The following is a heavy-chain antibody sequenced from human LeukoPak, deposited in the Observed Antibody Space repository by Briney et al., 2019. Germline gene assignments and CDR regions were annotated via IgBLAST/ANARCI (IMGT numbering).Heavy chain of an antibody. J-gene: IGHJ4*02. V-gene: IGHV1-8*01. Sequence: GSSVKVSCKASGYTFTRYDINWVRQATGQGLEWMGWMNPNSGNTGYAQKFQGRVTMTRNTSISTAYMELSSLRSEDTAVYYCARASGWVDFDYWGQGTLVTVSS. D-gene: IGHD6-19*01. CDR2: MNPNSGNT. CDR1: GYTFTRYD. CDR3: ARASGWVDFDY.